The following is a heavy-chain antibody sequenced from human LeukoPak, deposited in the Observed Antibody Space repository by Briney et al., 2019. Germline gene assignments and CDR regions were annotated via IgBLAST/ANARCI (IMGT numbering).Heavy chain of an antibody. CDR2: INPSSGDT. Sequence: GASVKVSCKASGYTFTDCYVHWVRQAPGQGLEWMGWINPSSGDTNSAQQFQGRVTMARDTSTSTAYMELNSLTSDDTAMYYCARAAPRNYAGGSWFFDWFDPWGQGTLVTVSS. J-gene: IGHJ5*02. CDR1: GYTFTDCY. D-gene: IGHD2-15*01. V-gene: IGHV1-2*02. CDR3: ARAAPRNYAGGSWFFDWFDP.